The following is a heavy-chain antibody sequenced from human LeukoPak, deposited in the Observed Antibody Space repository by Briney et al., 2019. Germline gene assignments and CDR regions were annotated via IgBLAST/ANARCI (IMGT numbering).Heavy chain of an antibody. D-gene: IGHD6-13*01. V-gene: IGHV1-2*02. CDR1: GYTFTNYY. CDR3: ARDGIYSRNFDASDI. Sequence: ASVKVSCKASGYTFTNYYIHWVRQAPGQGLEWMGWINPSSGGTDYAQKFQGRVTMTRDTSISTVYMELSSLKSDDTAVYYCARDGIYSRNFDASDIWGQGTMVTVSS. CDR2: INPSSGGT. J-gene: IGHJ3*02.